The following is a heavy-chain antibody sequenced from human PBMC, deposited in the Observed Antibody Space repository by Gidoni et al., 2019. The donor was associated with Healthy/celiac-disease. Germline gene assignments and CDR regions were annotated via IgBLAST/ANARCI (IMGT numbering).Heavy chain of an antibody. J-gene: IGHJ4*02. Sequence: QVQLQESGAGLGKPSETLSLTCTVSGGSISSYYWSWIRPPPGKGLEWIGYIYYSGSTHYNPSLKSRFTISVDTSKNQFSLKLSSVTAADTAVYYCARGPVYYYGSGSYTRFDYWGQGTLVTVSS. V-gene: IGHV4-59*01. D-gene: IGHD3-10*01. CDR3: ARGPVYYYGSGSYTRFDY. CDR2: IYYSGST. CDR1: GGSISSYY.